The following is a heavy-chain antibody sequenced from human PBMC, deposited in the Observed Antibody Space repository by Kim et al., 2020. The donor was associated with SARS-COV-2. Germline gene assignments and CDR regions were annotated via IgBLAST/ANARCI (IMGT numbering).Heavy chain of an antibody. J-gene: IGHJ4*02. CDR1: GFTFSNAW. CDR2: IKSKTDGGTT. D-gene: IGHD2-2*01. Sequence: GGSLRLSCAASGFTFSNAWMSWVRQAPGKGLEWVGRIKSKTDGGTTDYAAPVKGRFTISRDDSKNTLYLQMNSLKTEDTAVYYCTTDMGYCSSTSCRTSYYFDYWGQGTLVTVSS. V-gene: IGHV3-15*01. CDR3: TTDMGYCSSTSCRTSYYFDY.